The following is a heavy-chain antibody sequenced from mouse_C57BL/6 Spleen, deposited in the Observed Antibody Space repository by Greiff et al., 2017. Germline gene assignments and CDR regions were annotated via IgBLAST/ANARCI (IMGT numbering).Heavy chain of an antibody. CDR1: GYTFTSYG. J-gene: IGHJ4*01. CDR3: ARGYYGSSYDAMDY. D-gene: IGHD1-1*01. CDR2: IYPRSGNT. V-gene: IGHV1-81*01. Sequence: VQGVESGAELARPGASVKLSCKASGYTFTSYGISWVKQRTGQGLEWIGEIYPRSGNTYYNEKFKGKATLTADKSSSTAYMELRSLTSEDSAVYFCARGYYGSSYDAMDYWGQGTSVTVSS.